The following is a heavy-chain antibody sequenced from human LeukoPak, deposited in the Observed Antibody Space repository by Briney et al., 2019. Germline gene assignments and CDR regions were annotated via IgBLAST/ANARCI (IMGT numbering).Heavy chain of an antibody. CDR2: MNPNSGNT. CDR1: GYTFTSYD. CDR3: ARVPTVTPGFWFDP. Sequence: GASVKVSCKASGYTFTSYDINWVRQATGQGLEWMGWMNPNSGNTGYAQKFQGRVTMTRNTSISTAYMELSSLRSEDTAVYYCARVPTVTPGFWFDPWGQGTLVTVSS. V-gene: IGHV1-8*01. D-gene: IGHD4-17*01. J-gene: IGHJ5*02.